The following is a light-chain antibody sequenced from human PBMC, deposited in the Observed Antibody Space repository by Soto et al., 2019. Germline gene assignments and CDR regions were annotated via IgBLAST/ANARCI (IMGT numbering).Light chain of an antibody. V-gene: IGLV2-11*01. CDR2: GVS. CDR3: CSYAGNFVTYV. Sequence: QSVLTQPRSVSGSPGQAVTISCTGTSGDIGNYNYVSWYQQHPGRAPKVMIYGVSKRPSGVPDRFSASKSGNTASLTISGLQAEDEADYYCCSYAGNFVTYVRGTGSKVTVL. CDR1: SGDIGNYNY. J-gene: IGLJ1*01.